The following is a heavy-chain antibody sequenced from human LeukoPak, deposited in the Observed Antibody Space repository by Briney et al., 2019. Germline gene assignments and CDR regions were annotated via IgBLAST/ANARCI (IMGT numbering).Heavy chain of an antibody. CDR3: ARGFWSGYSKYYYYYGMDV. CDR1: GGSISSYY. J-gene: IGHJ6*02. CDR2: IYYSGST. Sequence: PSETLSLTCTVSGGSISSYYWSWLRQPPGKGLEWIGYIYYSGSTNYNPSLKSRVTISVDTSKNQFSLKLSSVTAADTAVYYCARGFWSGYSKYYYYYGMDVWGQGTTVTVSS. D-gene: IGHD3-3*01. V-gene: IGHV4-59*01.